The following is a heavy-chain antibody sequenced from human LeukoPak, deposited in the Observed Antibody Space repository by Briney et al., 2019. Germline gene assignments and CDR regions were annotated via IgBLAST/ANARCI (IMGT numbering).Heavy chain of an antibody. D-gene: IGHD1-1*01. CDR3: TRGTGGATNDD. CDR2: IYHSGNT. CDR1: GYSISSGYY. Sequence: SETLSLTCAVSGYSISSGYYWGWIRPPPGKGLEWIGIIYHSGNTYYNPSLTSRVTISLDTSKNQFCLKLTSVTAADTAVYYCTRGTGGATNDDWGQGTLVTVSS. V-gene: IGHV4-38-2*01. J-gene: IGHJ4*02.